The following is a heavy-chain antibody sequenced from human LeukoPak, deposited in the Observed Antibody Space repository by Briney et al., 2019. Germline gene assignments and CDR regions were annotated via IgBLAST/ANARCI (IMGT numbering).Heavy chain of an antibody. Sequence: KPSETLSLTCAVSDFSISSGYYWGWIRQPPGKGLEWIGSIYHSGSTYYNPSLKSRVTMSVDTSKNQFSLKLSSVTAADTAVYYCARRDSGSYYGLDYWGQGTLVTVSS. J-gene: IGHJ4*02. CDR2: IYHSGST. D-gene: IGHD1-26*01. CDR3: ARRDSGSYYGLDY. V-gene: IGHV4-38-2*01. CDR1: DFSISSGYY.